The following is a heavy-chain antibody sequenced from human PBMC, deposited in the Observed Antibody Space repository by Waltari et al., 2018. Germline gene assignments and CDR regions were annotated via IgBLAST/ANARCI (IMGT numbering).Heavy chain of an antibody. V-gene: IGHV4-39*01. CDR2: IYYSGST. D-gene: IGHD6-25*01. Sequence: QLQLQESGPGLVKPSETLSLTCTVSGGSISSSSYYWGWLRQPPGKGLEWIGSIYYSGSTYYNPSLKSRVTISVDTSKNQFSLKLSSVTAADTAVYYCARSLQGLQAFDIWGQGTMVTVSS. J-gene: IGHJ3*02. CDR1: GGSISSSSYY. CDR3: ARSLQGLQAFDI.